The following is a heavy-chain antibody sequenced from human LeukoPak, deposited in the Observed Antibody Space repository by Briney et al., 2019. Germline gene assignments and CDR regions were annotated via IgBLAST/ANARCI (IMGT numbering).Heavy chain of an antibody. V-gene: IGHV1-2*02. Sequence: ASVKVSCKASGYTFTGYYMHWVRQAPGQGLEWMGWINPNSGGTNYAQKLQGRVTMTTDTSTSTAYMELRSLRSDDTAVYYCARVWWGSYYFDYWGQGTLVTVSS. CDR3: ARVWWGSYYFDY. J-gene: IGHJ4*02. CDR1: GYTFTGYY. D-gene: IGHD2-8*02. CDR2: INPNSGGT.